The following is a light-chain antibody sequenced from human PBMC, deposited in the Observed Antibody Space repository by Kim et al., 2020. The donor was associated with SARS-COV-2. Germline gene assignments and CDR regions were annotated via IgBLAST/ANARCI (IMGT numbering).Light chain of an antibody. Sequence: QSTAVGARVTIPCRASQSVSHWLAWYQQKPGKAPKVLIYETSKLKSGVPSRFSGSGFGTEFTLTISSLQPDDFATYYCQQYNTWYTFGQGTKLEI. V-gene: IGKV1-5*03. CDR3: QQYNTWYT. CDR1: QSVSHW. J-gene: IGKJ2*01. CDR2: ETS.